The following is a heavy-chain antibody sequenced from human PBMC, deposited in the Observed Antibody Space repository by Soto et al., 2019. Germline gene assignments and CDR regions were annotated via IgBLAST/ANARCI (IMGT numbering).Heavy chain of an antibody. Sequence: SETLSLTCAVYGGSFSGYYWSWIRQPPGKGLEWIGEINHSGSTNYNPSLKSRVTISVDTSKNQFSLKLSSVTAADTAVYYCARGRKGRVVRGVIDYYGMDVWGQGTTVTVSS. CDR3: ARGRKGRVVRGVIDYYGMDV. CDR1: GGSFSGYY. J-gene: IGHJ6*02. CDR2: INHSGST. V-gene: IGHV4-34*01. D-gene: IGHD3-10*01.